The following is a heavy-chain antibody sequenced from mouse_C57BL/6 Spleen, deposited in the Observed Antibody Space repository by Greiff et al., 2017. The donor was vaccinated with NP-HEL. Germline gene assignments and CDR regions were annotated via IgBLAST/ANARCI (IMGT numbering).Heavy chain of an antibody. CDR1: GYAFSSSW. CDR2: ICPGDGDT. J-gene: IGHJ2*01. V-gene: IGHV1-82*01. D-gene: IGHD2-3*01. CDR3: ARDDGYFSFDY. Sequence: QVQLQQSGPELVKPGASVKISCKASGYAFSSSWMNWVKQRPGKGLEWIGRICPGDGDTNYNGTFKGKATLTADKSSSTAYMQLSSLTSEDSAVYFCARDDGYFSFDYWGQGTTLTVSS.